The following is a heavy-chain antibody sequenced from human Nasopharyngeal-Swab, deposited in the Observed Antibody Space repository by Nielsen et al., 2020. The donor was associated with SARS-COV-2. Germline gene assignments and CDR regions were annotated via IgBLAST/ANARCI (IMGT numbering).Heavy chain of an antibody. CDR2: INHSGST. D-gene: IGHD6-13*01. V-gene: IGHV4-34*01. Sequence: GSLRLSCPVYGGSFTGYSWRWIRQPPGKGLEWIGEINHSGSTNYNPSLKSRVTISVDTSKNQFSLKLSSVTAADTAGYYCARWGNSSSWYYFDYWGQGTLVTVSS. J-gene: IGHJ4*02. CDR3: ARWGNSSSWYYFDY. CDR1: GGSFTGYS.